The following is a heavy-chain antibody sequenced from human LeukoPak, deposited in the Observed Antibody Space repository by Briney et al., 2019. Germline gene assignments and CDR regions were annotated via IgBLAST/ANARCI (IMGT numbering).Heavy chain of an antibody. CDR3: ARHLLSLGAQNWFDP. J-gene: IGHJ5*02. D-gene: IGHD3-10*01. V-gene: IGHV3-23*01. CDR1: GFTFGGYA. CDR2: MSGNGDRI. Sequence: GESLRLSCAASGFTFGGYAMSWVRQAPGKGLEWVSGMSGNGDRIYYADSVKGRFTISRDNSKNTLYLQMNSLRVEDTAIYYCARHLLSLGAQNWFDPWGQGTLVTVSS.